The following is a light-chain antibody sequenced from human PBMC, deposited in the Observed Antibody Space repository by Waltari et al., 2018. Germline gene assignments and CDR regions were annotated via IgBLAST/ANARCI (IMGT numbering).Light chain of an antibody. J-gene: IGLJ3*02. CDR3: CSYVQKDIWL. Sequence: QSALTQPASVSGAPGQSITISCTGTTGDGGNSNFVSWYQHHPGKVPKLIIYEVIKRPSGISDRFTGSKSDNTASLSISGLQAEDEADYYCCSYVQKDIWLFGGGTKVTVL. CDR2: EVI. CDR1: TGDGGNSNF. V-gene: IGLV2-23*02.